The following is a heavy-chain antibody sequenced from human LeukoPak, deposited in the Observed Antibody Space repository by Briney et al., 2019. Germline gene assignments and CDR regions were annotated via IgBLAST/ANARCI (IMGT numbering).Heavy chain of an antibody. CDR2: ISSSADTI. V-gene: IGHV3-48*03. Sequence: TGGSLRLPCAASGFIFSSDEMTWVRQAPGKGLESVSFISSSADTILYADSVKGRFTISRDNGKNALYLQMNSLRAEDTAVYYCTKERGSYWGQGTLVTVSS. CDR1: GFIFSSDE. J-gene: IGHJ4*02. CDR3: TKERGSY.